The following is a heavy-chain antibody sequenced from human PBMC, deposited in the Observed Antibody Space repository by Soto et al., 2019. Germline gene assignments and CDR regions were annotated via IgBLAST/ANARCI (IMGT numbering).Heavy chain of an antibody. Sequence: QVQLVESGGGVVQPGRSLRLSCAASGFTFSSYAMHWVRQAPGKGLEWVAVISYDGSNNYYADSVKGRCTISRDNSKNTLYLQMNSLRAEDTAVYYCAREFSGYCSGGSCYGFDYWGQGTLVTVSS. J-gene: IGHJ4*02. V-gene: IGHV3-30-3*01. CDR1: GFTFSSYA. CDR2: ISYDGSNN. D-gene: IGHD2-15*01. CDR3: AREFSGYCSGGSCYGFDY.